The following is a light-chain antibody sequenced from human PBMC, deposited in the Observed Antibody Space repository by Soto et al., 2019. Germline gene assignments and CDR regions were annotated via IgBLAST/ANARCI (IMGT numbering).Light chain of an antibody. Sequence: DIQMTQSPSTLSASVGDRVTITCRASQSISSWLAWYQQKPGTAPNLLIYKASTLQSGVPSRFSGSGSGTEFTLTISSLQPDDFANYYCQQYSDNWTFGQGTKVEIK. J-gene: IGKJ1*01. V-gene: IGKV1-5*03. CDR1: QSISSW. CDR3: QQYSDNWT. CDR2: KAS.